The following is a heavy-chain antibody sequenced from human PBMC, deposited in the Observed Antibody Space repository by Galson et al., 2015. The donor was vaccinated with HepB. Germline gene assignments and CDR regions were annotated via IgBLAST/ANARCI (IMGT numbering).Heavy chain of an antibody. CDR1: GYTFTGYA. Sequence: SVKVSCKASGYTFTGYAMNWVRQAPGQGLEWMGWINTNTGNPTYAQGFTGRFVFSLDTSVSTAYLQISSLKAEDTAVYYCARSDSSGWYVNFQHWGQGTLVTVSS. D-gene: IGHD6-19*01. CDR2: INTNTGNP. V-gene: IGHV7-4-1*02. CDR3: ARSDSSGWYVNFQH. J-gene: IGHJ1*01.